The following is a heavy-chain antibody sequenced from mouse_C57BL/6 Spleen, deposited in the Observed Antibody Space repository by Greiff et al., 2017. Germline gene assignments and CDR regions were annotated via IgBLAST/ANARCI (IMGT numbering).Heavy chain of an antibody. D-gene: IGHD1-1*01. CDR3: ARTYYGSSSYYAMDY. Sequence: QVHVKQSGAELVKPGASVKLSCKASGYTFTSYWMHWVKQRPGRGLEWIGRIDPNSGGTKYNEKFKSKATLTVDKPSSTAYMQLSSLTSEDSAVYYCARTYYGSSSYYAMDYWGQGTSVTVSS. CDR1: GYTFTSYW. V-gene: IGHV1-72*01. J-gene: IGHJ4*01. CDR2: IDPNSGGT.